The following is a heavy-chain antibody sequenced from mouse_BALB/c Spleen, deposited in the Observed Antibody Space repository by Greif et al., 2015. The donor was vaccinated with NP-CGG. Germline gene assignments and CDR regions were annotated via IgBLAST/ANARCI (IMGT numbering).Heavy chain of an antibody. V-gene: IGHV1-84*02. CDR2: IYPGGGNT. J-gene: IGHJ4*01. D-gene: IGHD4-1*01. Sequence: QLVESGPELVKPGASVKISCKASGYTFTDYYINWVKQKPGQGLEWIGWIYPGGGNTKYNEKFKGKATLTVDTSSSTAYMQFSSLTSEDTAVYFCARRTGTEAMDYWGQGTSVTVSS. CDR1: GYTFTDYY. CDR3: ARRTGTEAMDY.